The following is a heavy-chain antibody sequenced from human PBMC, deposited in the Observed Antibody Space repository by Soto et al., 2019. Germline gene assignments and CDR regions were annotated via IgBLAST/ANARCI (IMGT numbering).Heavy chain of an antibody. CDR2: ISGSGGST. J-gene: IGHJ4*02. Sequence: GGSLRLSCAASGFTFSSYAMSWVRQAPGKGLEWVSAISGSGGSTYYADSVKGRFTISRDNSKNTLYLQMNSLRAEDTAVYYCAKDTGDQLLSPGNYWGQGTLVTVSS. CDR1: GFTFSSYA. V-gene: IGHV3-23*01. D-gene: IGHD2-2*01. CDR3: AKDTGDQLLSPGNY.